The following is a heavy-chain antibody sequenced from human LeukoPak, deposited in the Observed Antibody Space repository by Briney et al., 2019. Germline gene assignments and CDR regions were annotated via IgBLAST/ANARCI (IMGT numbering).Heavy chain of an antibody. CDR2: MNPNSGNT. J-gene: IGHJ4*02. Sequence: GTSVKVSCKASGYTFTKYGVSWVRQAPGQGLEWMGWMNPNSGNTGYAQKFQGRVTMTRNTSISTAYMELSSLRSEDTAVYYCARVSGYERVIDYWGQGTLVTVSS. V-gene: IGHV1-8*01. D-gene: IGHD5-12*01. CDR3: ARVSGYERVIDY. CDR1: GYTFTKYG.